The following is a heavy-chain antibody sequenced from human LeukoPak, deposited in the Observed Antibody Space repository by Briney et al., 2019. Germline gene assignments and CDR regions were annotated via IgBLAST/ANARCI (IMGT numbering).Heavy chain of an antibody. Sequence: QTGGSLRLSCAASGFTFSSYGMHWVRQAPGKGLEWVAVIWYDGSNKYYADSVKGRFTISRDNSKNTLYLQMNSLRAEDTAVYYCARGFSWKDGYNYWSATGDFDYWGQGTLVTVSS. CDR2: IWYDGSNK. CDR3: ARGFSWKDGYNYWSATGDFDY. V-gene: IGHV3-33*08. CDR1: GFTFSSYG. J-gene: IGHJ4*02. D-gene: IGHD5-12*01.